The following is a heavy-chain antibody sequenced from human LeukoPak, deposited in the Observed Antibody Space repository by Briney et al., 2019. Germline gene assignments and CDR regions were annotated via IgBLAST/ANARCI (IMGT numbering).Heavy chain of an antibody. J-gene: IGHJ5*02. CDR1: GFTFSSYA. V-gene: IGHV3-21*01. Sequence: PGGALRLSCAASGFTFSSYAMSWVRQAPGKGLEWVSSISSSSSYIYYADSVKGRFTISRDNAKNSLYLQMNSLRAEDTAVYYCARDCGYADYFGGGLDPWGQGTLVTVSS. CDR2: ISSSSSYI. D-gene: IGHD4-17*01. CDR3: ARDCGYADYFGGGLDP.